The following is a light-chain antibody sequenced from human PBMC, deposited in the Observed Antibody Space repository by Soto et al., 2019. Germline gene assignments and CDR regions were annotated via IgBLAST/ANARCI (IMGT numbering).Light chain of an antibody. CDR2: EVS. CDR3: CSYAGSSTYWV. Sequence: QSALTQPASVSGSPGQSITISCTGTSSDVGSYNLVSWYQQHPGKAPKLMIYEVSKRPSGVSNRFSGSKSGNTASLTISGLQAEDAADYYCCSYAGSSTYWVFGGGTKLTVL. CDR1: SSDVGSYNL. J-gene: IGLJ3*02. V-gene: IGLV2-23*02.